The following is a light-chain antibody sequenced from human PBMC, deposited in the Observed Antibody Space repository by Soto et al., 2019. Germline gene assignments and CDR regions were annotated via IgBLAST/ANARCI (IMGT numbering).Light chain of an antibody. J-gene: IGKJ2*01. CDR3: QQYLTSPYT. CDR1: QTVGLN. V-gene: IGKV3-20*01. CDR2: TAS. Sequence: EMVLTQSPATLSLSPGESATLSCRASQTVGLNFAWYQQKSGQPPRLLIHTASSRATGIPARFSGSGSRTDFTLTISRLEPEDFAVYYCQQYLTSPYTFGQGTKLEIK.